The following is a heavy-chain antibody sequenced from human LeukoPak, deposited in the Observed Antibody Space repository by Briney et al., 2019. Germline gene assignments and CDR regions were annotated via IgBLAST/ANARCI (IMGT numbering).Heavy chain of an antibody. CDR2: IYPGDSDT. CDR3: ARSNGYSSSWYYIDY. V-gene: IGHV5-51*01. Sequence: GESLKISCKGSGYSFTSYWIGWVRQMPGKGLEWMGIIYPGDSDTRYSPSFQGQVTISADKSISTAYLQWSSLKASGTAMYYCARSNGYSSSWYYIDYWGQGTLVTVSS. D-gene: IGHD6-13*01. J-gene: IGHJ4*02. CDR1: GYSFTSYW.